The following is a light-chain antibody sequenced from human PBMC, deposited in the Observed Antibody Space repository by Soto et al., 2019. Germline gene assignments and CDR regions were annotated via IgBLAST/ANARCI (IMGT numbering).Light chain of an antibody. CDR2: GAS. CDR3: QQLRT. CDR1: QSVSSN. J-gene: IGKJ3*01. V-gene: IGKV3-15*01. Sequence: EIVMTQSPATLSVSPGERATLSCRASQSVSSNLAWYQQKPGQAPRLLIYGASTRATGIPARFSGSGSGTEFTLTISSLQPEDFATYYCQQLRTFGPGTKVDIK.